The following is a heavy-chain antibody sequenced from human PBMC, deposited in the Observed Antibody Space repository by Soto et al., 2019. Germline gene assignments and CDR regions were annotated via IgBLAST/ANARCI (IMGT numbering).Heavy chain of an antibody. Sequence: PGGSLSLSCALSGFSFSDYYMTWSSQAPRRGREWVSFISGNRNYTHYADSVKGRFTISRDKAKNSLSLQLDSLRAEDTAVYYCARWHNSESGSYQHFDYWGHGTLVTVSS. D-gene: IGHD3-22*01. V-gene: IGHV3-11*03. J-gene: IGHJ4*01. CDR1: GFSFSDYY. CDR2: ISGNRNYT. CDR3: ARWHNSESGSYQHFDY.